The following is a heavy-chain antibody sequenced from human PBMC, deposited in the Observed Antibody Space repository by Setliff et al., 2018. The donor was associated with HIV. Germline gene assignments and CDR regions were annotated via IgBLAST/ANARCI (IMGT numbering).Heavy chain of an antibody. Sequence: ASVKVSCKASGYTFTSYDINWVRQATGQGLEWMGWMNPNSGNTGYAQKFQGRVTMTRNTSISTAYMELSSLRSEDTAMYYCARGSSWYWGYYYGMDAWGQGTTVTVSS. CDR1: GYTFTSYD. CDR3: ARGSSWYWGYYYGMDA. V-gene: IGHV1-8*02. J-gene: IGHJ6*02. CDR2: MNPNSGNT. D-gene: IGHD6-13*01.